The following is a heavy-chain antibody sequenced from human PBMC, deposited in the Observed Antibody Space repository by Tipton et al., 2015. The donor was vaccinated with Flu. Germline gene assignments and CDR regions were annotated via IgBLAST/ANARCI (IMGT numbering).Heavy chain of an antibody. CDR1: GGSISTYY. CDR3: ARESDTNRSGYYYYARDV. V-gene: IGHV4-59*01. CDR2: IIYSGST. J-gene: IGHJ6*02. Sequence: TLSLTCTVSGGSISTYYWSWIRQPPGKGLEWIGYIIYSGSTNYNPSLKSRVTISVDTFKKQFSLKLRSVTAVDTAVYYCARESDTNRSGYYYYARDVWGQGTTDTVSS. D-gene: IGHD5-18*01.